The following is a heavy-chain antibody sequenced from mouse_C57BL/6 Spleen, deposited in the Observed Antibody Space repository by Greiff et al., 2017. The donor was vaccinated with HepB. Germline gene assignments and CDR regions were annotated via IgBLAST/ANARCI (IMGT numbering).Heavy chain of an antibody. J-gene: IGHJ2*01. CDR3: AREKDYYYGSSYYFDY. V-gene: IGHV5-16*01. CDR2: INYDGSST. Sequence: EVKLEESEGGLVQPGSSMKLSCTASGFTFSDYYMAWVRQVPEKGLEWVANINYDGSSTYYLDSLKSRFIISRDNAKNILYLQMSSLKSEDTATYYCAREKDYYYGSSYYFDYWGQGTTLTVSS. D-gene: IGHD1-1*01. CDR1: GFTFSDYY.